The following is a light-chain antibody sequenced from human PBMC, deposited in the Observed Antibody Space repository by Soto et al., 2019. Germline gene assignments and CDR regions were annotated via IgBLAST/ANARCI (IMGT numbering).Light chain of an antibody. V-gene: IGKV3-20*01. J-gene: IGKJ2*01. CDR3: QHYGESSYA. CDR1: QSVTKRF. CDR2: GAS. Sequence: EIVLTHSPGTLSLSPGETATLSCRASQSVTKRFLTWYQQKPGQGPRPIIYGASSRATGIPDRFSGGGSGIALSITINTLEPEDFAVYYCQHYGESSYAFGQGTKLQIK.